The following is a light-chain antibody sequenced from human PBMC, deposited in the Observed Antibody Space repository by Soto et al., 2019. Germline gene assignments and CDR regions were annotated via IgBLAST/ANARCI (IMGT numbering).Light chain of an antibody. CDR1: QRSSRW. CDR3: QQYNSYPWT. V-gene: IGKV1-5*03. CDR2: KAS. J-gene: IGKJ1*01. Sequence: DIPMTQSPSTLSASVGDRVTITCRASQRSSRWLAWYQQKPGKAPKLLIYKASSLDSGVPSRLTGSGSGTEFILTSNSLQPEDFATYYFQQYNSYPWTVGQGNKVEIK.